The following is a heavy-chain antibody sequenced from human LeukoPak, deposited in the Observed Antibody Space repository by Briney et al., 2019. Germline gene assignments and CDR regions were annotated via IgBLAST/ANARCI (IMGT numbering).Heavy chain of an antibody. Sequence: PSETLSLTCTVSGGSISSSSYYWGWIRQPPGKGLEWIGSIYYSGSTYYNPSLKSRVTISVDTSKNQFSLKLSSVTAADTAVYYCARRRIERLVGGDFDYWGQGTLVTVSS. CDR3: ARRRIERLVGGDFDY. CDR1: GGSISSSSYY. CDR2: IYYSGST. J-gene: IGHJ4*02. D-gene: IGHD5-12*01. V-gene: IGHV4-39*07.